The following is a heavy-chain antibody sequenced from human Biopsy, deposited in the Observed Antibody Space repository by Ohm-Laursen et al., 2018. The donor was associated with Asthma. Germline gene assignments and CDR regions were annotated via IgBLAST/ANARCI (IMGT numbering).Heavy chain of an antibody. V-gene: IGHV3-30*03. CDR2: VSSDGHNK. J-gene: IGHJ3*02. D-gene: IGHD3-22*01. Sequence: SLRLSCTASGFVFSQCGMHWVRQGPGKGLEWVALVSSDGHNKYYEDSVKGRFTISRDNSRNRLYLQVNSLTVEDSAVYFCARQSGQEYGDSIPFDTWGQGTKVAVSS. CDR1: GFVFSQCG. CDR3: ARQSGQEYGDSIPFDT.